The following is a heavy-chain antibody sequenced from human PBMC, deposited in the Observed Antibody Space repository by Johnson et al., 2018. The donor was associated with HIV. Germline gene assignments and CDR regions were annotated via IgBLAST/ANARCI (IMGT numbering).Heavy chain of an antibody. CDR2: ISGSGGST. CDR1: GFTFTYYA. Sequence: VQLVESGGGLVQPGGSLRLSCAASGFTFTYYAMSWVRQAPGKGLEWVSGISGSGGSTYYADSVKGRFTISRDNSKNTLFLQMNILRSEDTAVYYGAKDRYSKGASTGFDIWGQGTMVTVSS. CDR3: AKDRYSKGASTGFDI. V-gene: IGHV3-23*04. D-gene: IGHD1-26*01. J-gene: IGHJ3*02.